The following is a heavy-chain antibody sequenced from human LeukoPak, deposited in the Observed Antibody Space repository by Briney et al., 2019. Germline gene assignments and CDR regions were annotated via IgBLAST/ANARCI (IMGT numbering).Heavy chain of an antibody. V-gene: IGHV3-64*01. CDR1: GFTFSSYA. D-gene: IGHD2-21*02. J-gene: IGHJ4*02. CDR2: ISSNGGST. Sequence: HPGGSLRLSCAASGFTFSSYAMHWVRQAPGKGLEYVSAISSNGGSTYYANSVKGRFTISRDNSKNTLYLQMNSLRAEDTAVYYCAKWGDGYYFDYWGQGTLVTVSS. CDR3: AKWGDGYYFDY.